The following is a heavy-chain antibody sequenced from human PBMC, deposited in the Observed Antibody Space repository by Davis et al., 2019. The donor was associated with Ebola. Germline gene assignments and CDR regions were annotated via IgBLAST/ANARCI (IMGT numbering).Heavy chain of an antibody. CDR2: ISSSNSYI. D-gene: IGHD5-18*01. CDR1: GFTFSSYS. Sequence: GESLKISCAASGFTFSSYSMNWVRQAPGKGLEWVSSISSSNSYIYYADSVKGRFTISRDSAKNSLYLQMNSLRAEDTAVYYCARDTEGGSRGYPFDSWGQGTLVTVSS. J-gene: IGHJ4*02. V-gene: IGHV3-21*01. CDR3: ARDTEGGSRGYPFDS.